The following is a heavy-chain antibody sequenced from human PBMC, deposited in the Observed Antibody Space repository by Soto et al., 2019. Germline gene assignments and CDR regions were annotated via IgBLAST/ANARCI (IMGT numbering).Heavy chain of an antibody. CDR1: GYTFTSYD. CDR2: MNPNSGNT. J-gene: IGHJ5*02. Sequence: ASVKVSCKASGYTFTSYDINWVRQANGQGLEWMGWMNPNSGNTGYAQKFQGRVTMTRNTSISTAYMELSSLRSEDTAVYYCARVRRVVVVAATQGNWFDPWGQGTLVTVPQ. D-gene: IGHD2-15*01. CDR3: ARVRRVVVVAATQGNWFDP. V-gene: IGHV1-8*01.